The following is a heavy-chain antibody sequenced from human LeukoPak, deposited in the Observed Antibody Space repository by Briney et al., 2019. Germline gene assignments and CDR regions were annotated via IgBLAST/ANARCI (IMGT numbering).Heavy chain of an antibody. V-gene: IGHV4-61*02. CDR2: IYTSGST. J-gene: IGHJ4*02. D-gene: IGHD2-2*01. CDR3: ANSRCSSTSCSFGFDY. Sequence: PSETLSLTCTVSGGSISSGSYYWSWIRQPAGKGLEWIGRIYTSGSTNYNPSLKSRVTISVDTSKNQFSLKLSSVTAADTAVYYCANSRCSSTSCSFGFDYWGQGTLVTVSS. CDR1: GGSISSGSYY.